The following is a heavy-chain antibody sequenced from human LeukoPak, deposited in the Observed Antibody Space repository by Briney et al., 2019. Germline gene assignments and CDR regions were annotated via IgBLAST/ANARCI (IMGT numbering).Heavy chain of an antibody. V-gene: IGHV1-2*02. CDR1: GYTFTGYY. CDR2: INPNSGGT. D-gene: IGHD3-22*01. J-gene: IGHJ4*02. CDR3: ARLSSSSGYYYDY. Sequence: ASVKVSCKVFGYTFTGYYMHWVRQAPGQGLEWMGWINPNSGGTNYAQKFQGRVTMTRDTSISTAYMELSRLRSDDTAVYYCARLSSSSGYYYDYWGQGTLVTVSS.